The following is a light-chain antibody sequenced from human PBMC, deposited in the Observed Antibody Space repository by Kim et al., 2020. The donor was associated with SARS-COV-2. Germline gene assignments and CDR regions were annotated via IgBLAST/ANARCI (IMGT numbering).Light chain of an antibody. CDR2: GAS. J-gene: IGKJ4*01. V-gene: IGKV3-20*01. CDR1: QSVSSSY. Sequence: SPGDRATLSCRASQSVSSSYLAWYQQKPGQAPRLLIYGASSRATGIPDRFSGSGSGTDFTLTISRLGPEEFAVYYCQQYSSSPLTFGGGTKVDIK. CDR3: QQYSSSPLT.